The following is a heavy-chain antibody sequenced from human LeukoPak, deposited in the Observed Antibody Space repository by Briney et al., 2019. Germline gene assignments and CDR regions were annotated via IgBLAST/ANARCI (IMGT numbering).Heavy chain of an antibody. Sequence: PSETLSLTCNVSGGSISSYYWNWIRQPPGKGLEWIGSIYHSGSTYYNPSLKSRVTISVDTSKNQFSLKLSSVTAADTAVYHCAIGPGYGSGWYLYWGQGTLVTVSS. V-gene: IGHV4-59*04. D-gene: IGHD6-19*01. CDR2: IYHSGST. CDR3: AIGPGYGSGWYLY. CDR1: GGSISSYY. J-gene: IGHJ4*02.